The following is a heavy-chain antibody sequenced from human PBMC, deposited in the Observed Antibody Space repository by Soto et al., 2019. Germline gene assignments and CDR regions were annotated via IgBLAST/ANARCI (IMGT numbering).Heavy chain of an antibody. D-gene: IGHD1-26*01. CDR3: ASGGNRGSYYGSDAFDI. Sequence: QVQLVQSGAEVKKPGASVKVSCKASGYTFTSYAMHWVRQAPGQRLEWMGWINAGNGNTKYSQKFQGRVTITRDTSASTADMELSSLRSEDTAVYYCASGGNRGSYYGSDAFDIWGQGTMVTVSS. J-gene: IGHJ3*02. CDR2: INAGNGNT. CDR1: GYTFTSYA. V-gene: IGHV1-3*01.